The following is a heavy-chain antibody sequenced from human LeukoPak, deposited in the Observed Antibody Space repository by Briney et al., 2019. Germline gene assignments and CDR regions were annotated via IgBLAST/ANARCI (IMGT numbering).Heavy chain of an antibody. CDR1: GFTFSGSA. Sequence: PGGSLRLSCAASGFTFSGSAMHWVPQASGKGLEWVGRIRSKANSYATAYAASVKGRFTISRDDSKNTAYLQMNSLKTEDTAVYYCTRHVMGVGATDYFDYWGQGTLVTVSS. J-gene: IGHJ4*02. D-gene: IGHD1-26*01. CDR3: TRHVMGVGATDYFDY. V-gene: IGHV3-73*01. CDR2: IRSKANSYAT.